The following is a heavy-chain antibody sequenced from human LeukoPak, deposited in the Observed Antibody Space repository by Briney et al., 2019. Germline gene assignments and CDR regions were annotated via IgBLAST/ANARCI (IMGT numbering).Heavy chain of an antibody. CDR2: ISGSGGST. CDR1: GFTFRSCA. CDR3: ATPTAPDYDGWSEKYYFAY. J-gene: IGHJ4*02. D-gene: IGHD3-3*01. Sequence: PGGSLRLSCTASGFTFRSCAMNWVRQAPGKGLEWVSAISGSGGSTYYADSVKGRFTISRDNSKNTLYLQMNSLRAEDTAVYYCATPTAPDYDGWSEKYYFAYWGQGTLVTVSS. V-gene: IGHV3-23*01.